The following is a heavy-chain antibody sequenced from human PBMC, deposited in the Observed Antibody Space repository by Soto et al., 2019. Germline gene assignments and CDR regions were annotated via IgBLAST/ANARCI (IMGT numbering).Heavy chain of an antibody. V-gene: IGHV2-70*01. CDR1: GFSHRTSGMC. CDR3: ARIYGSSGYYIAY. CDR2: IDWDDDK. Sequence: SPATPVNPTQPITLTCTSPGFSHRTSGMCVSWIRQPPGKALEWLALIDWDDDKYYSTSLKTRLTISKDTSKNQLVLTMTNMDPVDTATYYCARIYGSSGYYIAYWGQRTLVPVSS. D-gene: IGHD3-22*01. J-gene: IGHJ4*02.